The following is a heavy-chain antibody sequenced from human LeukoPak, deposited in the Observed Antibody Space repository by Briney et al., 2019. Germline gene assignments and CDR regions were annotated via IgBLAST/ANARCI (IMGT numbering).Heavy chain of an antibody. J-gene: IGHJ4*02. D-gene: IGHD2-8*01. CDR1: GFTFSSYS. V-gene: IGHV3-48*01. CDR3: AKDLVPRGVTPHYFDY. CDR2: ISSSSSTI. Sequence: GGSLRLSCAASGFTFSSYSMNWVRQAPGKGLEWVSYISSSSSTIYYADSVKGRFTISRDNSKNTLYLQMNSLRAEDTAVYYCAKDLVPRGVTPHYFDYWGQGTLVTVSS.